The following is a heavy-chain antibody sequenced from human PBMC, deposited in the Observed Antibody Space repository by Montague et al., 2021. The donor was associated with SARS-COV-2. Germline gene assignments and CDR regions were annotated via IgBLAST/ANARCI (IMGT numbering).Heavy chain of an antibody. J-gene: IGHJ4*02. CDR3: ARGGRGNRGFDY. D-gene: IGHD3-10*01. CDR2: TYLSGFT. V-gene: IGHV4-4*01. Sequence: RQLTGYGVDCLEKTYLSGFTXYNPSVKSRVTISLDDSRSQFSLRLTSVTAADTAVYFCARGGRGNRGFDYWGQGALVTVSS.